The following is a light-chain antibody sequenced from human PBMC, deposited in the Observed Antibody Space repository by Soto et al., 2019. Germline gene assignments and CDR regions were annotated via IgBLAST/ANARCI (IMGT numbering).Light chain of an antibody. J-gene: IGLJ2*01. V-gene: IGLV2-18*02. Sequence: QSALTQPPSVSGSPGQSVTISCTGTSSDVGSYNSVSWYQQPPGSAPKLMIYDVSNRPSGVPDRFSGSKSGNTASLTISGLQAEDEADYYCSSYTHGSTLVFGGGTKLTVL. CDR1: SSDVGSYNS. CDR2: DVS. CDR3: SSYTHGSTLV.